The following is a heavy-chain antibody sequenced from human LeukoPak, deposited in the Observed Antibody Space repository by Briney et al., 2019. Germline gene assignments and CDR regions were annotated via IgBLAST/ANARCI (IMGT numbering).Heavy chain of an antibody. CDR2: ISWNSGSI. V-gene: IGHV3-9*01. Sequence: GGSLRLSCAASGFTFDDYAMHWVRQAPGKGLEWVSGISWNSGSIGYADSVKGRFTISRDNAKNSLYLQMNSLRAEDTALYYCAKDTQWSYYFDYWGQGTLVTVSS. D-gene: IGHD6-19*01. CDR3: AKDTQWSYYFDY. CDR1: GFTFDDYA. J-gene: IGHJ4*02.